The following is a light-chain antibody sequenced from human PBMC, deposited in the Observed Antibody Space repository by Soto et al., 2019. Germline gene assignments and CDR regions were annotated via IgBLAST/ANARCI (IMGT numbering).Light chain of an antibody. V-gene: IGKV3-11*01. CDR3: HQRQSWPRT. J-gene: IGKJ1*01. CDR1: QSVSGY. Sequence: EIVFRQFPAILTLSPGERATLSCRASQSVSGYLAWYQQKPGQAPRLLIYDASNRATGFPARFSGSGSGTDFTLTISDVQPEDFALYYCHQRQSWPRTFGQGTKA. CDR2: DAS.